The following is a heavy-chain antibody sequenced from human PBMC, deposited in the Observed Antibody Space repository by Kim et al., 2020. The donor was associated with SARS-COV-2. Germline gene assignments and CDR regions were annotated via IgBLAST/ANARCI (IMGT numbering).Heavy chain of an antibody. V-gene: IGHV1-69*01. J-gene: IGHJ4*02. Sequence: IFGTANYAQKFQGRVTITADESTSTAYMELSSLRSEDTAVYYCARDQGDYWGQGTLVTVSS. CDR2: IFGTA. CDR3: ARDQGDY.